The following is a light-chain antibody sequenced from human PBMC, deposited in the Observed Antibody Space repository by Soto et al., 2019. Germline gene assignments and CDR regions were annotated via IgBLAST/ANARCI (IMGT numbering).Light chain of an antibody. Sequence: EIVLTQSPGTLSLSPGERATLSCRASQSVXSCYPASYQQKPGEAPRLPXDGASSRATGSPDRFSGSGSGTDFTLTISRLEPEDFAVYYFQQYGSSTSTFGQGTRLEIK. CDR3: QQYGSSTST. V-gene: IGKV3-20*01. CDR2: GAS. J-gene: IGKJ5*01. CDR1: QSVXSCY.